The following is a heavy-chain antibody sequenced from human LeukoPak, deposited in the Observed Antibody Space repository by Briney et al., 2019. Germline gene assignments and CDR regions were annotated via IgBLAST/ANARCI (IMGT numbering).Heavy chain of an antibody. V-gene: IGHV3-23*01. CDR2: ISGSGGST. Sequence: PGGSLRLSCAASGFTFSSYAMSWVRQAPGKGLEWVSAISGSGGSTYYADSVKGRFTISRDNSKNTLYLQMNSLRAEDTAVYYCAKDHDYHDSSGYYPTFDYWGQGTLVTVSS. J-gene: IGHJ4*02. D-gene: IGHD3-22*01. CDR3: AKDHDYHDSSGYYPTFDY. CDR1: GFTFSSYA.